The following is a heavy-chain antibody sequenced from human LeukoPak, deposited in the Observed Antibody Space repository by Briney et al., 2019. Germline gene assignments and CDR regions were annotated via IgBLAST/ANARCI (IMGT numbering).Heavy chain of an antibody. CDR3: ARIHSGYVYFDY. CDR1: GFTFSSYA. V-gene: IGHV3-23*01. D-gene: IGHD5-12*01. CDR2: ISGSGGST. J-gene: IGHJ4*02. Sequence: PGGSLRLSCAASGFTFSSYAMSWVRQAPGKGLEWVSAISGSGGSTYYADSMKGRFTISRDNSKNSLYLQVNSLRAEDTAVYYCARIHSGYVYFDYWGQGTLVTVSS.